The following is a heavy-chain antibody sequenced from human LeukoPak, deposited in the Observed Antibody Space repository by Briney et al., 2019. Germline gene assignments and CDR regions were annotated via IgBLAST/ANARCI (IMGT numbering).Heavy chain of an antibody. Sequence: ASVKVSCKASGYTFTSYYMHWVRQAPGQGLEWMGIINPSGGSTSYAQKFQGRVTITADESTSTAYMELSSLRSEDTAVYYCALRSGRWGQGTLVTVSS. D-gene: IGHD1-26*01. V-gene: IGHV1-46*03. J-gene: IGHJ4*02. CDR1: GYTFTSYY. CDR3: ALRSGR. CDR2: INPSGGST.